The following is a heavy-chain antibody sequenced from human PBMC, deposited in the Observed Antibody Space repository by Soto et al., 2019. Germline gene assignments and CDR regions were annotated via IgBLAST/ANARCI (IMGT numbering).Heavy chain of an antibody. CDR1: GFTFSSYS. CDR3: ARDPPSSWYDLGWFDP. Sequence: PGGSLRLSCAASGFTFSSYSMNWVRQAPGKGLEWVSSISSSSSYIYYADSVKGRFTISRDNAKNSLYLQMNSLRAEDTAVYYCARDPPSSWYDLGWFDPWGQGTLVTVSS. J-gene: IGHJ5*02. D-gene: IGHD6-13*01. CDR2: ISSSSSYI. V-gene: IGHV3-21*01.